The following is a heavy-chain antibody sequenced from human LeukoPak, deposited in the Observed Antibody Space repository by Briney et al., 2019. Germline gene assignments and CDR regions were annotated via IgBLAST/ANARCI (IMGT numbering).Heavy chain of an antibody. J-gene: IGHJ4*02. D-gene: IGHD3-22*01. CDR1: GGSMTSYY. Sequence: SETLSLTCTVSGGSMTSYYWSWIRQPPGKGLEWLGHIYYSGNTNYNPSLKNRVTIPVDTSNNRFSLKLTSVTAADTAVYYCVRDRYYYDSTGCYYWGRGNLVTLSS. CDR3: VRDRYYYDSTGCYY. V-gene: IGHV4-59*01. CDR2: IYYSGNT.